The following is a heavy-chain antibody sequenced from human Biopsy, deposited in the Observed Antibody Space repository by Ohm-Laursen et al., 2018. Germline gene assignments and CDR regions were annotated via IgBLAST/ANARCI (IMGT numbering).Heavy chain of an antibody. Sequence: PSETLSLTCVVFGGSFSGYYWSWIRQPPGKGLEWIGEINHSGSTNNNPSLKSRVTISVDTSKNQFSLKVSSVTAADTAVYYCARGRGYCGGDCYPTYYYNYGMDVWGQGTTVTVSS. CDR1: GGSFSGYY. CDR3: ARGRGYCGGDCYPTYYYNYGMDV. V-gene: IGHV4-34*01. D-gene: IGHD2-21*02. CDR2: INHSGST. J-gene: IGHJ6*02.